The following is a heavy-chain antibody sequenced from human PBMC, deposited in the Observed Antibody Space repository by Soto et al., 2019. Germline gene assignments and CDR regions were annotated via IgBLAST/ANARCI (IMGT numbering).Heavy chain of an antibody. CDR1: GYTFTSYG. CDR3: ARAARPYCSGGSCYSHGMDV. CDR2: ISAYNGNT. J-gene: IGHJ6*02. Sequence: ASVKVSCKASGYTFTSYGISWVRQAPGQGLEWLGWISAYNGNTNYAQKLQGRVTMTTDTSTSTAYMELRSLRSDDTAVYYCARAARPYCSGGSCYSHGMDVWGQGTTVTVSS. D-gene: IGHD2-15*01. V-gene: IGHV1-18*01.